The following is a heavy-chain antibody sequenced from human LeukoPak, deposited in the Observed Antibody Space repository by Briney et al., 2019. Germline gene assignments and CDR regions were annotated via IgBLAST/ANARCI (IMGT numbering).Heavy chain of an antibody. J-gene: IGHJ5*02. V-gene: IGHV4-4*02. CDR3: ARGRTMVRGRWFDP. D-gene: IGHD3-10*01. Sequence: GSLRLSCAASGFTFSTYWMSWVRQAPGKGLEWIGYIYHSGSTYYNPSLKSRVTISVDRSKNQFSLKLSSVTAADTAVYYCARGRTMVRGRWFDPWGQGTLVTVSS. CDR2: IYHSGST. CDR1: GFTFSTYW.